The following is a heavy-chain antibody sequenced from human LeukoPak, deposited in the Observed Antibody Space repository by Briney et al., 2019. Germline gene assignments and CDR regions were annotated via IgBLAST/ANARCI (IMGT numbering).Heavy chain of an antibody. Sequence: GGSLRLSCAASGFTFSSYAMSWVRQAPGKGLEWVGFIRSKAYGGTTEYAASVKGRFTISRDDSKSIAYLQMNSLKTEDTAVYCCTRVVLTFGRVSIYFDSWGQGTLVTVSS. CDR3: TRVVLTFGRVSIYFDS. V-gene: IGHV3-49*04. D-gene: IGHD3-16*01. CDR1: GFTFSSYA. CDR2: IRSKAYGGTT. J-gene: IGHJ4*02.